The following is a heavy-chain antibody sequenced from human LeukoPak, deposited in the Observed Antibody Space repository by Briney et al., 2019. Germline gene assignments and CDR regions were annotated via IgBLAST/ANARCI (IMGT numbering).Heavy chain of an antibody. CDR3: ARAFIAVAGNAFDI. D-gene: IGHD6-19*01. J-gene: IGHJ3*02. V-gene: IGHV3-21*01. Sequence: GGSLRLSCAASGFTFSSYGMNWVRQAPGKGLEWVSSISSSSSYIYYADSVKGRFTISRDNAKNSLYLQMNSLRAEDTAVYYCARAFIAVAGNAFDIWGQGTMVTVSS. CDR1: GFTFSSYG. CDR2: ISSSSSYI.